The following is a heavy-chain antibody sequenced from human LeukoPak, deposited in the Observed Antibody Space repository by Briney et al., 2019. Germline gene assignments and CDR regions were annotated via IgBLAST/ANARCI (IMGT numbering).Heavy chain of an antibody. CDR3: ALYYYDSSGYYLLFDY. CDR2: ISAYNGNT. CDR1: GYTFTSYG. Sequence: ASVKVSCKASGYTFTSYGISWVRQAPGQGLEWMGWISAYNGNTNYAQKLQGGVTMTTDTSTSTAYMELRSLRSDDTAVYYCALYYYDSSGYYLLFDYWGQGTLVTVSS. D-gene: IGHD3-22*01. V-gene: IGHV1-18*01. J-gene: IGHJ4*02.